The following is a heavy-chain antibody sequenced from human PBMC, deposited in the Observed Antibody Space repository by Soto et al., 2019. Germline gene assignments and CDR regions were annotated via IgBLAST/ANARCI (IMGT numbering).Heavy chain of an antibody. CDR2: INHSGST. D-gene: IGHD2-8*01. Sequence: QVQLQQWGAGLLKPSETLSLTCAVYGGSFSGYYWSWIRQPPGKGLEWIGEINHSGSTNYNPSLKSRVTISVDTSKNQFSLKLSSVTAADTAVYYCARGRGYCTNGVCAPPGRHRRDAFDIWGQGTMVTVSS. CDR1: GGSFSGYY. V-gene: IGHV4-34*01. J-gene: IGHJ3*02. CDR3: ARGRGYCTNGVCAPPGRHRRDAFDI.